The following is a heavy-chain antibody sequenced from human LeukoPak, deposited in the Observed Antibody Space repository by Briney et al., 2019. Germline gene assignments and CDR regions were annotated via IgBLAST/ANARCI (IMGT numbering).Heavy chain of an antibody. CDR2: INRDGSST. CDR3: ARGTYYYDSSGYYYLDY. Sequence: GGSLRLSCAASGFTFSSYWMHWVRQAPGKGLVWVSRINRDGSSTSYADSVKGRFTISRDNAKNTLYLQMNSLRAEDTAVYYCARGTYYYDSSGYYYLDYWGQGTLVTVSS. J-gene: IGHJ4*02. D-gene: IGHD3-22*01. CDR1: GFTFSSYW. V-gene: IGHV3-74*01.